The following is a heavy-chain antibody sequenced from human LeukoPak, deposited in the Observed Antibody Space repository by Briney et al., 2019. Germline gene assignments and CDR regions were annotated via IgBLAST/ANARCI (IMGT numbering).Heavy chain of an antibody. V-gene: IGHV3-21*01. CDR2: ISSSSSYI. CDR3: ARVTAGPFDY. J-gene: IGHJ4*02. D-gene: IGHD6-13*01. CDR1: GFTLSSYG. Sequence: GGSLRLSCAASGFTLSSYGMNWVRQAPGKGLEWVSSISSSSSYIYYADSVKGRFTISRDNAKNSLYLQMNSLRAEDTAVYYCARVTAGPFDYWGQGTLVTVSS.